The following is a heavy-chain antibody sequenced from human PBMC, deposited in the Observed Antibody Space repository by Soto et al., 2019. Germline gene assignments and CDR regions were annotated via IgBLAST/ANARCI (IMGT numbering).Heavy chain of an antibody. V-gene: IGHV3-30*18. CDR3: AKAGTTAAFDY. Sequence: QVQLVESGGGVVQPGKSLRLSCAASGFTFSSYGMHWVRQAPGKGLEWVAVISYDGSNKYYADSVKGRFTISRDNSKNTLYLQMNSLRAEDTAVYSCAKAGTTAAFDYWGQGTLVTVSS. J-gene: IGHJ4*02. D-gene: IGHD1-1*01. CDR2: ISYDGSNK. CDR1: GFTFSSYG.